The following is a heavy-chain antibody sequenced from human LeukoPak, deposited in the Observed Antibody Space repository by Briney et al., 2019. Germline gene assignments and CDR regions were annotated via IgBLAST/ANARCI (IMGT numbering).Heavy chain of an antibody. D-gene: IGHD5-24*01. Sequence: SVKVSCKASGGTFSSYAISWVRQAPGQGLEWMGGIIPIFGTANYAQEFQGRVTITADESTSTAYMELSSLRSEDTAVYYCAREGDGYNKNNLDYWGQGTLVTVSS. J-gene: IGHJ4*02. CDR3: AREGDGYNKNNLDY. V-gene: IGHV1-69*13. CDR2: IIPIFGTA. CDR1: GGTFSSYA.